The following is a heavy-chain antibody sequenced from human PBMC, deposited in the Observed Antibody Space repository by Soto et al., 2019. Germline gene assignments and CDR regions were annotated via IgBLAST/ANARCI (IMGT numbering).Heavy chain of an antibody. V-gene: IGHV4-59*01. CDR1: GGSISSYY. D-gene: IGHD2-2*01. CDR2: IYYSGST. J-gene: IGHJ4*02. CDR3: ARARGRRDIVLVPAATFDY. Sequence: QVQLQESGPGLVKPSETLSLTCTVSGGSISSYYWSWIRQPPGKGLEWIGYIYYSGSTNYNPSLKSRVTISVDTSKNQFSLKLSSVTAADTAVYYCARARGRRDIVLVPAATFDYWGQGTLAPVSS.